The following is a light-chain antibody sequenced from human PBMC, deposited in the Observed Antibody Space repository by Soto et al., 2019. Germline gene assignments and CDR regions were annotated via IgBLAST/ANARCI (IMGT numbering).Light chain of an antibody. CDR3: SSYTGSNTYV. J-gene: IGLJ1*01. CDR2: DVS. V-gene: IGLV2-14*03. Sequence: QSVLTQPASVSWSPGQSIAISCTGTSSDVGGYNYVSWYQLHPGKAPKLMIYDVSNRPSGVSNRFSGSKSGNAASLTISGLQAEDGADYYCSSYTGSNTYVFGTGTKVTVL. CDR1: SSDVGGYNY.